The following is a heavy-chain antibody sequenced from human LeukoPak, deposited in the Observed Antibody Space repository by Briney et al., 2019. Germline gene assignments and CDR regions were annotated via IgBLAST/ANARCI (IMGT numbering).Heavy chain of an antibody. CDR3: ARASYYYDSSVVAFDI. J-gene: IGHJ3*02. CDR2: IYYSGST. V-gene: IGHV4-59*01. CDR1: GGSISSYY. Sequence: PSETLSLTCTVSGGSISSYYWSWIRQPPGKGLEWIGYIYYSGSTNYNPSLKSRVTISVDTSKNQFSLKLSSVTAADMAVYYCARASYYYDSSVVAFDIWGQGTMVTVSS. D-gene: IGHD3-22*01.